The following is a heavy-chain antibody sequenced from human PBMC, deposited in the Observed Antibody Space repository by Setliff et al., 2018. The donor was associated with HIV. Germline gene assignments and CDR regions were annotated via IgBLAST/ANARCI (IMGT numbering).Heavy chain of an antibody. D-gene: IGHD5-12*01. CDR3: ARALSGYAHDAFDI. V-gene: IGHV4-31*03. CDR1: GGSISSGGYY. CDR2: IYYSGST. Sequence: PSETLSLTCTVSGGSISSGGYYWSWIRQHPGKGLEWIGYIYYSGSTYYNPSLKSRVTISVDTSKNQFSLKLSSVTAADTAVYYCARALSGYAHDAFDIWGQGTMVTVSS. J-gene: IGHJ3*02.